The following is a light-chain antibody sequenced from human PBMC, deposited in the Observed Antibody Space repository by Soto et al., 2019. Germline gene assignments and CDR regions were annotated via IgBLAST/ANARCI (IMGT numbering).Light chain of an antibody. CDR2: EVS. Sequence: QSELTNAPCASGSFGQSFTISRHGTSSDVGCYNYVSWYQQHPGKAPKLMIYEVSERPSGVPDRSSGSKSGNTASLTVSGLQADDEADYYCSSYSGTNYHYVFGTGTKVTGL. CDR3: SSYSGTNYHYV. CDR1: SSDVGCYNY. V-gene: IGLV2-8*01. J-gene: IGLJ1*01.